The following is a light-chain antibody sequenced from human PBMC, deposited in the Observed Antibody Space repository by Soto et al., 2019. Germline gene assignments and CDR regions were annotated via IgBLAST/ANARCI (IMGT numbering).Light chain of an antibody. Sequence: EIVMTQSPATLSVSPGERATLSCRASQSISTELAWYQQKPGQPPRLLIYSASTRATGVPARLTGSASGSDFTLTISAVQSEDFAVYHCPQGHPWPLTFGQGPRLEI. CDR2: SAS. CDR1: QSISTE. J-gene: IGKJ2*01. CDR3: PQGHPWPLT. V-gene: IGKV3-15*01.